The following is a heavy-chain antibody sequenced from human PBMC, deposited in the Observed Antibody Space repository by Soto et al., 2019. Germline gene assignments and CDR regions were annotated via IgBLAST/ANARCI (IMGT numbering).Heavy chain of an antibody. CDR1: GFTFSSYG. CDR3: ARDGTLRYFDDFYFYVMDV. Sequence: QVQLVESGGGVVQPGRSLRLACTASGFTFSSYGIHWVRQATGKGLEWVAVISYDGSHKYYGDSVQGRFTISRDNSKNTVYLQINSLIAEDTAAYYCARDGTLRYFDDFYFYVMDVWGKGTTVTVSS. V-gene: IGHV3-30*03. CDR2: ISYDGSHK. D-gene: IGHD3-9*01. J-gene: IGHJ6*04.